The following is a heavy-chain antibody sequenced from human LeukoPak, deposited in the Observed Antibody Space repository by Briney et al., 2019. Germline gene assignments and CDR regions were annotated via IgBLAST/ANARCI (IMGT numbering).Heavy chain of an antibody. D-gene: IGHD3-22*01. CDR1: EFTFSSYN. J-gene: IGHJ4*02. CDR2: ITSGGSAT. CDR3: ATIVVVSSSLEDY. Sequence: GGSLRLSCVASEFTFSSYNMNWVRQAPGQGLEWISYITSGGSATYYADSVKGRFTISRDNVKKSLYLQMNSLRAEDTAVYYCATIVVVSSSLEDYWGQGTLVTVSS. V-gene: IGHV3-48*04.